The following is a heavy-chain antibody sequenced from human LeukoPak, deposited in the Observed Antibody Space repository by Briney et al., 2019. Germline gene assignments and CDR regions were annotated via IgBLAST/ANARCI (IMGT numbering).Heavy chain of an antibody. J-gene: IGHJ5*02. CDR2: INHSGST. CDR1: GGSFSGYY. Sequence: SETLSLTCAVYGGSFSGYYWSWIRQPPGKGLEWIGEINHSGSTNYNPSLKSRVTMSVDTSKNQFSLKLSSVTAADTAVYYCARGPGAAENWFDPWGQGTLVTVSS. CDR3: ARGPGAAENWFDP. D-gene: IGHD6-13*01. V-gene: IGHV4-34*01.